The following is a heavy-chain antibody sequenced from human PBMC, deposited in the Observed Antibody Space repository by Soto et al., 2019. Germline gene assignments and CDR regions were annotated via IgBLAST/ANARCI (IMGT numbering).Heavy chain of an antibody. V-gene: IGHV4-59*01. CDR3: AREPVYDY. J-gene: IGHJ4*02. CDR2: VYYSGST. D-gene: IGHD1-20*01. CDR1: GGSISTYY. Sequence: SETLSLTCTVSGGSISTYYWSWIRQPPGKGLEWIGYVYYSGSTNYNPSLKSRVTISVDTSKNQFSLKLTSVTAADTAVYYCAREPVYDYWGQGTLVTVSS.